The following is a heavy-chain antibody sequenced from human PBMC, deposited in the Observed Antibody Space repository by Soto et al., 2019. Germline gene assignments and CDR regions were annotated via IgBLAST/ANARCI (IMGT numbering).Heavy chain of an antibody. D-gene: IGHD6-13*01. CDR2: ISYDGNDK. CDR1: GFIFSSYA. Sequence: GGSLRLSCAASGFIFSSYAMHWVRQAPGKGLEWVTVISYDGNDKHYADSVKGRFTISRDNSKNTLFLEMNSLRAEDTAVYYCARDQNYIAAYYFDSWGQGTLVTVSS. CDR3: ARDQNYIAAYYFDS. J-gene: IGHJ4*02. V-gene: IGHV3-30-3*01.